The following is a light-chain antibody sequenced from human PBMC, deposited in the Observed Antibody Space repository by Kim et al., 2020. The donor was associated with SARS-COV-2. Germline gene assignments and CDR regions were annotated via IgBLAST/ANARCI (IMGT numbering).Light chain of an antibody. CDR2: DVT. CDR3: ASFTTISTWV. CDR1: SSDVGVYNY. Sequence: QSALTQPASVPGSPGQSITISCSGTSSDVGVYNYVSWYQQHPGKAPKLMIYDVTKRPSGVSNRFSGSKSGNTASLTISGLQAEDEAHYYCASFTTISTWVFGGGTQLTVL. V-gene: IGLV2-14*03. J-gene: IGLJ3*02.